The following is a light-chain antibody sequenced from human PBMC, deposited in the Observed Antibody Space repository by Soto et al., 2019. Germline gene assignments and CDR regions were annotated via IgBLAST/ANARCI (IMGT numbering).Light chain of an antibody. Sequence: QSALTQPASVSGSPGQSITISCTGTSSDVGGYNYVSWYQQHPGKAPKLIVYEVSNRPSGVSNRFSGSKSGNTASLTISGLQAEDEADYYCSSYTRRSTWVFGGGTKVTVL. V-gene: IGLV2-14*01. J-gene: IGLJ3*02. CDR3: SSYTRRSTWV. CDR1: SSDVGGYNY. CDR2: EVS.